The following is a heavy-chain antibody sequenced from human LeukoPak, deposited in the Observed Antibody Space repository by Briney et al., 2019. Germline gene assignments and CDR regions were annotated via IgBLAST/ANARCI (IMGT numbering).Heavy chain of an antibody. CDR1: GFTFSGHA. D-gene: IGHD2-2*01. CDR3: AKRPSSSTSNSASAFDV. V-gene: IGHV3-23*01. CDR2: ITTSSDT. Sequence: GGSLRLSCATSGFTFSGHAMAWVRQTPGKGLQWVSGITTSSDTYYADSVKGRFTVSRDNSKSTLYLKMNSLRDEDTAVYHCAKRPSSSTSNSASAFDVWGQGTMVTVSS. J-gene: IGHJ3*01.